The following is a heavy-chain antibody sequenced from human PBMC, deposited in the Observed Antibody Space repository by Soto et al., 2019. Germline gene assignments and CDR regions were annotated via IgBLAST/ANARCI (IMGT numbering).Heavy chain of an antibody. D-gene: IGHD2-2*01. Sequence: DVQLVESGGNLVQPGRSLRLSCAASGFTFDDYAMHWVRQAPGKGLEWVSGISWNSGTVAYADSVKGRFTISRDNAKNSLYLQMNSLGAEDTALYYCAKDIVVVPAPGGYMDVWGKGTTVTVSS. CDR2: ISWNSGTV. J-gene: IGHJ6*03. CDR3: AKDIVVVPAPGGYMDV. V-gene: IGHV3-9*01. CDR1: GFTFDDYA.